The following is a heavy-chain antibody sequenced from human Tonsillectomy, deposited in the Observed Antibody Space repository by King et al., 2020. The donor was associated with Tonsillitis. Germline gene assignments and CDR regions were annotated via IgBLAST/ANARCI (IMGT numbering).Heavy chain of an antibody. J-gene: IGHJ4*02. CDR1: GFTFSSYA. CDR3: AKEDYSGCPFES. V-gene: IGHV3-30*02. CDR2: ISYDGNIK. Sequence: VQLVESGGGVVQPGGSLRLSCGASGFTFSSYAMHWVRQAPGKGLEWVAFISYDGNIKYYADSVKGRFTISRDNSMNTLYVQMNSLKPEDTAVFYCAKEDYSGCPFESWGQGTPVTVSS. D-gene: IGHD6-19*01.